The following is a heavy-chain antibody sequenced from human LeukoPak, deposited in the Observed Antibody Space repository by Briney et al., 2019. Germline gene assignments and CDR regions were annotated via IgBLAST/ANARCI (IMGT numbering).Heavy chain of an antibody. D-gene: IGHD3-22*01. CDR1: GDYISSSSYY. J-gene: IGHJ4*02. V-gene: IGHV4-39*01. CDR2: IYYTGRT. CDR3: VRLYYYDASGPPL. Sequence: PSETLSLTCRISGDYISSSSYYWGWIRQPPGKGLEWIGNIYYTGRTYYNPSLKSRVSESIDTSRNEFSLKLSSVTAADTAVYYCVRLYYYDASGPPLWGQGTLVIVSS.